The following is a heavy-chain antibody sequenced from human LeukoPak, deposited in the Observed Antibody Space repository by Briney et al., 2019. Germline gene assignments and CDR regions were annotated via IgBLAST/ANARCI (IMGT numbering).Heavy chain of an antibody. CDR2: IHTSGST. CDR1: GGSISSYY. J-gene: IGHJ4*02. V-gene: IGHV4-4*07. CDR3: AREGSMTARPFVSIDY. D-gene: IGHD6-6*01. Sequence: PSETLFLTCTVSGGSISSYYWSWIRQPAGKGLQWIGRIHTSGSTDYNPSLGSRVTMSVDTSKNQFSLKLSSVTAADTAVYYCAREGSMTARPFVSIDYWGQGTLVTVSS.